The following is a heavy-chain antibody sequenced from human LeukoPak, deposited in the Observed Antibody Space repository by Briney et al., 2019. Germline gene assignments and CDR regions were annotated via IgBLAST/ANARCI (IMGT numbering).Heavy chain of an antibody. Sequence: GGSLRLSCAASGFTFDDYAMHWARQAPGKGLEWVSGISWNSGSIGYADSVKGRFTISRDNAKNSLYLQMNSLRAEDTALYYCAKGGYDSSGSPFDYWGQGTLATVSS. CDR2: ISWNSGSI. CDR1: GFTFDDYA. CDR3: AKGGYDSSGSPFDY. V-gene: IGHV3-9*01. J-gene: IGHJ4*02. D-gene: IGHD3-22*01.